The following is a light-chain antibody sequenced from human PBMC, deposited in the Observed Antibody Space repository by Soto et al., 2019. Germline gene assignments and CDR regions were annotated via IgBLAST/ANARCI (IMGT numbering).Light chain of an antibody. Sequence: DIGRTPSPYCLSTSVVAGSSITCQASQNINNYLNWYQQKPGRAPKLLIYDASNLEAGVPSRFSGSGSGNDFTFSISRLPPEDIARYYCQQYENLRTFGQGTRLEIK. V-gene: IGKV1-33*01. CDR3: QQYENLRT. J-gene: IGKJ5*01. CDR2: DAS. CDR1: QNINNY.